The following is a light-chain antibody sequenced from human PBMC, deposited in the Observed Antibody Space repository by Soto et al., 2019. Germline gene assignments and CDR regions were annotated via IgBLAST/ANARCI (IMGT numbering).Light chain of an antibody. Sequence: EIVMKQSPASLSVSPGDGATLSCRARQSVASNVAWYQQKPGQGPRLLIHGASTRAVGVPARFSCSGSGTDFTLTISSLQSEDFAVYYCQQYHNWPPQYTFGQGTKLQIK. CDR1: QSVASN. V-gene: IGKV3-15*01. CDR3: QQYHNWPPQYT. CDR2: GAS. J-gene: IGKJ2*01.